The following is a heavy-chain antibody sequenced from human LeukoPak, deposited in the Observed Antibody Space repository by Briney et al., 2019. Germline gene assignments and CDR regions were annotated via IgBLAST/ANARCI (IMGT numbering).Heavy chain of an antibody. D-gene: IGHD3-10*01. J-gene: IGHJ4*02. CDR2: IWYDGSNK. Sequence: GGSLRLSCAASGFTFSSYGMHWVRQAPGKGLEWVAVIWYDGSNKYYADSVKGRFTISRDNSKNTLYLQMNSLRAEDTAVYYCARVRSEVVPEVIPGYFDYWGQGTLVTVFS. CDR1: GFTFSSYG. CDR3: ARVRSEVVPEVIPGYFDY. V-gene: IGHV3-33*01.